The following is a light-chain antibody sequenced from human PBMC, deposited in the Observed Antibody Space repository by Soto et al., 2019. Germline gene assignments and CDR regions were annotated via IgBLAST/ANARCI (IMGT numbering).Light chain of an antibody. CDR2: GNS. CDR3: QSYDSSLSVSYV. V-gene: IGLV1-40*01. Sequence: QSVLTQPPSVSGAPGQRVTISWTGSSANIGAGYDVHWYQQLPGTAPKLLIYGNSNRPSGVPDRFSGSKSGTSASLAITGLQAEDEADYYCQSYDSSLSVSYVFGTGTKLTVL. CDR1: SANIGAGYD. J-gene: IGLJ1*01.